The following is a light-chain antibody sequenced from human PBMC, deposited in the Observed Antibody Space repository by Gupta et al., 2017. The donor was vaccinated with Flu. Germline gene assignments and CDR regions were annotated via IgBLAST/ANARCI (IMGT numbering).Light chain of an antibody. CDR2: YDA. J-gene: IGLJ2*01. CDR1: NIGPKS. Sequence: SSVLTQPPSVSVAPGQTARITCGGNNIGPKSIHWYQQRPGPAPVLVFYYDADRPSGIPARFSGDKSLNNATPMIGRGEDGDDADEYCQLWDGGSDHPVVFGGGPKLTVL. V-gene: IGLV3-21*02. CDR3: QLWDGGSDHPVV.